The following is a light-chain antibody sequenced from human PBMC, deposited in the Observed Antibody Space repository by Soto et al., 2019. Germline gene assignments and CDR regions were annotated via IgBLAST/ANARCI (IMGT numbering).Light chain of an antibody. CDR3: QHYNSYSEA. Sequence: DIHMTQTPATLSAFAGDRVTVTCRASQSVSSWVAWYQEKPGRGPKLLIYDASTWQSGVPSRFIGSGSGTEFTLTITSLQPDDFATYYCQHYNSYSEAFGQGTKVDIK. CDR2: DAS. CDR1: QSVSSW. V-gene: IGKV1-5*01. J-gene: IGKJ1*01.